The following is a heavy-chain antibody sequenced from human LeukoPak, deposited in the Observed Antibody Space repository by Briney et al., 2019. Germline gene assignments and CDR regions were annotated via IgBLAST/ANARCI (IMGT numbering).Heavy chain of an antibody. V-gene: IGHV4-39*07. J-gene: IGHJ4*02. CDR1: GGSISSSSYY. Sequence: PSETLSLTCTVSGGSISSSSYYWAWIRQPPGKGLEWIGSIHYSGSTNYSPSLKSRVTISVDTSRNQFSLNLTSVTAADTAMYYCAREQWAYRSYYASSGYHDYWGQGTLVTVSS. CDR3: AREQWAYRSYYASSGYHDY. CDR2: IHYSGST. D-gene: IGHD3-22*01.